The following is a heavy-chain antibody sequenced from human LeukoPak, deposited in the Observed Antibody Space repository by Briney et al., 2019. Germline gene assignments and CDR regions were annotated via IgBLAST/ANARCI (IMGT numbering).Heavy chain of an antibody. CDR2: IYSGGST. CDR3: ARRAGGYSHPYDY. V-gene: IGHV3-53*01. J-gene: IGHJ4*02. D-gene: IGHD4-23*01. CDR1: GFTFSSYS. Sequence: GGSLRLSCAASGFTFSSYSMNWVRQAPGKGLEWVSLIYSGGSTYYADSVKGRFTISRDNSKNTLYLQMNSLRAEDTAVYYCARRAGGYSHPYDYWGQGTLVTISS.